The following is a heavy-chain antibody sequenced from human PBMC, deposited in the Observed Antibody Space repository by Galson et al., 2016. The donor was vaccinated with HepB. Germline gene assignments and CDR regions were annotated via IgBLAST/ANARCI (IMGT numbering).Heavy chain of an antibody. CDR2: TYYRTKWYN. D-gene: IGHD3-3*01. J-gene: IGHJ6*02. Sequence: CAISGDSVSSNSAAWNWIRRSPSRGLEWLGRTYYRTKWYNDYAVSVKSRITINADTSKNQFSLQLKSVTPEDTAVYYCANSNPISGFWSGYRYYYYAMDVWGQGTTVTVSS. V-gene: IGHV6-1*01. CDR1: GDSVSSNSAA. CDR3: ANSNPISGFWSGYRYYYYAMDV.